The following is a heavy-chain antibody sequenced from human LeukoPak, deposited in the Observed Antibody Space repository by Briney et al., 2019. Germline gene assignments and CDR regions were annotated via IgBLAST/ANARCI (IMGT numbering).Heavy chain of an antibody. CDR1: GGSISSYY. CDR3: ARNIATRGWYFDL. D-gene: IGHD6-6*01. V-gene: IGHV4-59*01. Sequence: PSETLSLTCTVSGGSISSYYWSWIRQPPGKGLEWIGYIHYSGSTNYNPSLKSRVTISVDTSKNQFSLKVSSVTAADTAVYYCARNIATRGWYFDLWGRGTLVTVSS. CDR2: IHYSGST. J-gene: IGHJ2*01.